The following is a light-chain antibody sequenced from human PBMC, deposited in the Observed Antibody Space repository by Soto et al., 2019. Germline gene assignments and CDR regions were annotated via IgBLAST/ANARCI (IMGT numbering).Light chain of an antibody. Sequence: DIQMTQSPSMLSASVGDRVTIACRASQSIRRWLAWYQQKPGKAPKLLIFDASTLESGVPSRFSGRGSETEFTLTISSLQHDDFATYYCQQYNSYSPATFGQGTKVEI. J-gene: IGKJ1*01. CDR2: DAS. CDR1: QSIRRW. V-gene: IGKV1-5*01. CDR3: QQYNSYSPAT.